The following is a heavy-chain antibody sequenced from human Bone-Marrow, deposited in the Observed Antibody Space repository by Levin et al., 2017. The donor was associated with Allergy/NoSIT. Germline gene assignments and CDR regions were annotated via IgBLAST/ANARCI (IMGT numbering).Heavy chain of an antibody. J-gene: IGHJ6*02. CDR3: ARDPFEFSSTYHGLDG. CDR1: GFTFGTFG. D-gene: IGHD6-6*01. CDR2: IWFDGKKK. Sequence: GGSLRLSCEASGFTFGTFGMHWVRQAPGKGLEWLAVIWFDGKKKYYSESLKGRFTISRDNSKKTMYLQINNLRAEDTAVYYCARDPFEFSSTYHGLDGWGQGTTVTV. V-gene: IGHV3-33*01.